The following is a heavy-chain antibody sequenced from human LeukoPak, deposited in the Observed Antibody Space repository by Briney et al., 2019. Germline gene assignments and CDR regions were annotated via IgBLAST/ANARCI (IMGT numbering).Heavy chain of an antibody. Sequence: GSLRLSCAASGFTFSSYSINWVRQPPGKGLEWIGSIYYSGSTYYNPSLKSRVTISVDTSKNQFSLKLSSVTAADTAVYYCAKTYCSGGSCYFGYWGQGTLVTVSS. CDR3: AKTYCSGGSCYFGY. CDR1: GFTFSSYSIN. CDR2: IYYSGST. V-gene: IGHV4-39*01. D-gene: IGHD2-15*01. J-gene: IGHJ4*02.